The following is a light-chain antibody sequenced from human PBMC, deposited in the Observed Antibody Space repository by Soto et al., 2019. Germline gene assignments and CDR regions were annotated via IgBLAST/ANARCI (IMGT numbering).Light chain of an antibody. CDR2: EVS. V-gene: IGLV2-14*01. Sequence: QSVLTQPASVSGSPGQSITISCTGTSSDVGGYNYVSWYQQHPGKAPKLMIYEVSNRPSGVSNRFFGSKSGNTASLTISGLQAEDEADYYCSSYTSSSTPLVFGTGTKLTVL. J-gene: IGLJ1*01. CDR3: SSYTSSSTPLV. CDR1: SSDVGGYNY.